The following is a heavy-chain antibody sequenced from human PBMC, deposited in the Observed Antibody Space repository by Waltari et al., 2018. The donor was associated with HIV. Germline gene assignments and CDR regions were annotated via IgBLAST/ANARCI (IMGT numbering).Heavy chain of an antibody. CDR3: ARDGPGLGPGPGGMDV. Sequence: EVQLVESGGGLVQPGGSLRLSCAASGFTVSSNYMSWVRQAPGKGLEWVSVIYSGGYTYYADSVKGRFTISRDSAKNTLYLQMNSLRPEDTAVYYCARDGPGLGPGPGGMDVWGQGTTVTVSS. D-gene: IGHD6-19*01. J-gene: IGHJ6*02. CDR2: IYSGGYT. V-gene: IGHV3-66*02. CDR1: GFTVSSNY.